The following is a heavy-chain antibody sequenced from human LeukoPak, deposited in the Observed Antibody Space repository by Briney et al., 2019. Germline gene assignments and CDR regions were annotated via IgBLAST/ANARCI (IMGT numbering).Heavy chain of an antibody. Sequence: GESLEISCKGSGYSFSTYWIGWVRQMPGKGLEWMGIIYPGDSDTRYSPSFQGQVTISADKSISTAYLQWSSLKASDTAMYFCARQTATAYDYFDYWGQGTLVTVSS. CDR1: GYSFSTYW. D-gene: IGHD1-1*01. CDR2: IYPGDSDT. J-gene: IGHJ4*02. CDR3: ARQTATAYDYFDY. V-gene: IGHV5-51*01.